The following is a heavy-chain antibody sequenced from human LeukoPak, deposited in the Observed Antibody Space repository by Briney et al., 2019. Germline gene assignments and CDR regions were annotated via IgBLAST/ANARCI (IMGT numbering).Heavy chain of an antibody. CDR2: IIPIFGTA. CDR3: ARGLGTNGREEY. Sequence: ASVKVSCKASGGTVSSYAISWVRQAPGQGLEWMGGIIPIFGTANYAQKFQGRVAITADESASTAYMELSSLRSEDTAVYYCARGLGTNGREEYWGQGTLVTVSS. J-gene: IGHJ4*02. D-gene: IGHD1-1*01. V-gene: IGHV1-69*01. CDR1: GGTVSSYA.